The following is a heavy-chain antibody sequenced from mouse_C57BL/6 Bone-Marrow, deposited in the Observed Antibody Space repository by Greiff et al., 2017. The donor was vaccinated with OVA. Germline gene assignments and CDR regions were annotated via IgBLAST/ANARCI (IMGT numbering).Heavy chain of an antibody. CDR2: IDPSDSYT. D-gene: IGHD2-4*01. CDR1: GYTFTSYW. Sequence: QVQLQQPGAELVKPGASVKLSCKASGYTFTSYWMQWVKQRPGQGLEWIGEIDPSDSYTNYNQKFKGKATLTVDTSSSTAYMQLSSLTSEDSAVYYCASVYYDYDDYFDYWGQGTTLTVSS. J-gene: IGHJ2*01. V-gene: IGHV1-50*01. CDR3: ASVYYDYDDYFDY.